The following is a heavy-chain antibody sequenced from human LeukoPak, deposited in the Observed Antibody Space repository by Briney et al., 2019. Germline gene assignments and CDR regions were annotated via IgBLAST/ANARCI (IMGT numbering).Heavy chain of an antibody. CDR2: TYSGGST. Sequence: GGSLRLSCAASGFTVSSNYMSWVRQAPGKGLEWVSVTYSGGSTYYADSVKGRFTISRDNSKNTLYLQMNSLRAEDTAVYYCAREGYDSSSPYFDYWGQGTLVTVSS. V-gene: IGHV3-53*01. D-gene: IGHD3-22*01. CDR1: GFTVSSNY. J-gene: IGHJ4*02. CDR3: AREGYDSSSPYFDY.